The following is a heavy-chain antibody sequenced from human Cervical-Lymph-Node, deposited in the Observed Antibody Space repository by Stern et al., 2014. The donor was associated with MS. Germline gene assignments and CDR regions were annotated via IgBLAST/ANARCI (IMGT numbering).Heavy chain of an antibody. CDR3: ARGYGEYYYGMDV. CDR1: GYTFTSYD. D-gene: IGHD4-17*01. J-gene: IGHJ6*02. CDR2: INPNTSDT. Sequence: QLVQSGAEVRKPGASVKVSCKTYGYTFTSYDINWVRQAPGQGLEWMGYINPNTSDTGYAQKFQGRVAITRKNSIGAAYMELSNLRSEDTAVYFCARGYGEYYYGMDVWGQGTTVTVPS. V-gene: IGHV1-8*01.